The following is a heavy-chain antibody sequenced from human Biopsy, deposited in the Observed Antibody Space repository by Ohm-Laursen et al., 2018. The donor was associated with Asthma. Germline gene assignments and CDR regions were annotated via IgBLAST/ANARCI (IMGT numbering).Heavy chain of an antibody. CDR2: LIPVLGTP. V-gene: IGHV1-69*01. D-gene: IGHD5-12*01. CDR1: GDSFSNYA. Sequence: SSVKVSCKASGDSFSNYAISWVRQAPGQGLEWMGGLIPVLGTPDHAQMFEGRVTITADESTSTAYMDLGSLSSEDTAVYYCARGYSGSDRIVYYYSGLEVWGQGTTVTVSS. J-gene: IGHJ6*02. CDR3: ARGYSGSDRIVYYYSGLEV.